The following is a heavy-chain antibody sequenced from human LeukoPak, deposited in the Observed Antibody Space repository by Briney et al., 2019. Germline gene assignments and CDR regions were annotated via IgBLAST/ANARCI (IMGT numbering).Heavy chain of an antibody. D-gene: IGHD6-13*01. CDR1: GGTFSSYA. CDR3: AREIAAAGTLED. Sequence: SVKVSCKASGGTFSSYAISWVRQAPGQGLEWMGGIIPIFGTANYAQKFQGRVTITTDESTSTACMELSSLRSEDTAVYYCAREIAAAGTLEDWGQGTLVTVSS. J-gene: IGHJ4*02. V-gene: IGHV1-69*05. CDR2: IIPIFGTA.